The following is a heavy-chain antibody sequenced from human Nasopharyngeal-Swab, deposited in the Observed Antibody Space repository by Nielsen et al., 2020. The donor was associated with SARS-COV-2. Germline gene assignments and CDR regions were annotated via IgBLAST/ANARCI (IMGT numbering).Heavy chain of an antibody. J-gene: IGHJ5*02. V-gene: IGHV4-4*07. D-gene: IGHD3-3*01. CDR2: IYTSGST. CDR1: GGFINSYY. CDR3: ARDPGFSYYEGWFDP. Sequence: SETLSLTCTVSGGFINSYYWSWIRQPAGKGLEWIGRIYTSGSTNYNPSLKSRVTISVDTSKNQFSLKLSSVTAADTAVYYCARDPGFSYYEGWFDPWGQGTLVTVSS.